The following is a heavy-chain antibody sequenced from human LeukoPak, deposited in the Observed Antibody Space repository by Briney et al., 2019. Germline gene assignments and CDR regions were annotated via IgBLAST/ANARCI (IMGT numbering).Heavy chain of an antibody. J-gene: IGHJ3*02. V-gene: IGHV3-30*03. CDR3: AREGYYYDSSGYHDAFDI. CDR2: ISYDGSNK. D-gene: IGHD3-22*01. CDR1: GFTFSSYW. Sequence: GGSLRLSCAASGFTFSSYWMSWVRQAPGKGLEWVAVISYDGSNKYYADSVKGRFTISRDNSKNTLYLQMNSLRAEDTAVYYCAREGYYYDSSGYHDAFDIWGQGTMVTVSS.